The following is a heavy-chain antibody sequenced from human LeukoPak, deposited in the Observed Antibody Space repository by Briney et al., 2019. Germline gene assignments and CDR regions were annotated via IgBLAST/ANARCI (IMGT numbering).Heavy chain of an antibody. J-gene: IGHJ4*02. CDR1: GGSFSGYY. Sequence: PSETLSLTCAVYGGSFSGYYWSWIRQPAGKGLEWIGRIYTSGSTNYNPSLKSRVTMSVDTSKNQFSLKLSSVTAADTAVYYCAREIYDSIVGWGQGTLVTVSS. V-gene: IGHV4-4*07. D-gene: IGHD3-22*01. CDR3: AREIYDSIVG. CDR2: IYTSGST.